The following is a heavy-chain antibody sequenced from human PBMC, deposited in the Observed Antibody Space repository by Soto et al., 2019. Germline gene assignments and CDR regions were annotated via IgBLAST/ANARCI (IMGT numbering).Heavy chain of an antibody. CDR2: IYYSGST. V-gene: IGHV4-31*03. CDR3: ASSSGDRYYDY. CDR1: GGSISSGGYY. D-gene: IGHD2-15*01. J-gene: IGHJ4*02. Sequence: QVQLQESGPGLVKPSQTLSLTCTVSGGSISSGGYYWSWIRQHPGKGLEWIGYIYYSGSTYYNPSQKCRVTLSVDTSKNQFPLKLSSVSAADTAVYYCASSSGDRYYDYWGQGTLVTVSS.